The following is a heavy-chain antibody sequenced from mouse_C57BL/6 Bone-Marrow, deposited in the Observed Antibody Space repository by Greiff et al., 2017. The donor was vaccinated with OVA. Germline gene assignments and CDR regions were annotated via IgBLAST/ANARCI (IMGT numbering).Heavy chain of an antibody. CDR2: IDPSDSYT. CDR3: ASAYYGSSPYWYFDV. Sequence: QVQLQQSGAELVMPGASVKLSCKASGYTFTSYWMHWVKQRPGQGLEWIGEIDPSDSYTNYNQKFKGKSTLTVDKSSSTAYMQLSSLTSEDSAVYYCASAYYGSSPYWYFDVWGTGTTVTVSS. D-gene: IGHD1-1*01. CDR1: GYTFTSYW. J-gene: IGHJ1*03. V-gene: IGHV1-69*01.